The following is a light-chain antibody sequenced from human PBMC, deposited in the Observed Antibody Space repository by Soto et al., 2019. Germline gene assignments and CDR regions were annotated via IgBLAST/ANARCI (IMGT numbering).Light chain of an antibody. CDR2: SNN. CDR3: AAWDDSLNGRYV. Sequence: QCVLTQPPSASGTPGQRVIISCSGSSSHIRSNTVNWYQQLPGTAPKLLIYSNNQRPPGVPDRFSGSKSGTSASLAISGLQSEDEADYYCAAWDDSLNGRYVFGTGTKVTVL. CDR1: SSHIRSNT. V-gene: IGLV1-44*01. J-gene: IGLJ1*01.